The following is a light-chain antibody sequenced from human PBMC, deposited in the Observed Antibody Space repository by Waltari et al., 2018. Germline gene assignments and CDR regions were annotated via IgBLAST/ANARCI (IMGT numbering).Light chain of an antibody. Sequence: QSALTQPASVSGSPGQSITISCTGTSSDVGSYNLVSWYQQHPGKAPKRMIYEVSKRPSGVSNRFSGSKSGNTASLTISGLQAEDEADYYCCSYAGSLFGGGTKLTVL. J-gene: IGLJ3*02. CDR3: CSYAGSL. V-gene: IGLV2-23*02. CDR2: EVS. CDR1: SSDVGSYNL.